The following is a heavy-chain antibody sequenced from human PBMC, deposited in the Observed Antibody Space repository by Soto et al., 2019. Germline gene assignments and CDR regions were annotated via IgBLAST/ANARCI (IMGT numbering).Heavy chain of an antibody. J-gene: IGHJ6*02. V-gene: IGHV3-43*01. Sequence: GGSLRLSCAASGFTFDDYTMHWVRQAPGKGLEWVSLISWDGGSTYYADSVKGRFTISRDNSKNSLYLQMNSLRTEDTALYYCAKDMFHPANYDILPSYGMDVWGQGTTVTVSS. CDR3: AKDMFHPANYDILPSYGMDV. CDR2: ISWDGGST. CDR1: GFTFDDYT. D-gene: IGHD3-9*01.